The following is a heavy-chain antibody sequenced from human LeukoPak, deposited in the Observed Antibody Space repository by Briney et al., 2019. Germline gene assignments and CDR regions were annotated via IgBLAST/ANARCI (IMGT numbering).Heavy chain of an antibody. CDR3: ARGAPERISSSTNYYFDY. CDR1: GFTFSSYA. D-gene: IGHD6-6*01. CDR2: ISYDGNNK. J-gene: IGHJ4*02. Sequence: SLRLSCAASGFTFSSYAMYWVRQAPGKGLEWVAVISYDGNNKYYADSVKGRFTISRDDSKNTLSLQMNSLRAEDTAVYYCARGAPERISSSTNYYFDYWGQGTLVTVPS. V-gene: IGHV3-30-3*01.